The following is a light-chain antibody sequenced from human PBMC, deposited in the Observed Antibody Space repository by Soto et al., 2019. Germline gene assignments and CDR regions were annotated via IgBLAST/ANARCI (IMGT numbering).Light chain of an antibody. Sequence: EMTQDASTLPANIVDKVNITCVASQSISNWLAWYQQKPGTAPKVLIYHASNLQSGVPSCCSGRGSGTEFALTISCLKADHFATYCCQYDNTYTVTFGKGT. V-gene: IGKV1-5*01. CDR1: QSISNW. CDR2: HAS. J-gene: IGKJ1*01. CDR3: QYDNTYTVT.